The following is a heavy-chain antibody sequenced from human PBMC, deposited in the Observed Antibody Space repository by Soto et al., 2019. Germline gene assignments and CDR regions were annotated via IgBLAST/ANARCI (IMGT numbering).Heavy chain of an antibody. V-gene: IGHV1-18*01. Sequence: ASVKVSCKASGYTFTSYGINWVRQAPGQGLEWMGWISAYNGNTNYAQKLQGRVTMTTDTSTSTAYMELRSLRSGDTAVYYCARDGYSYGYDRFDPWGQGTLVTVSS. CDR3: ARDGYSYGYDRFDP. CDR2: ISAYNGNT. CDR1: GYTFTSYG. D-gene: IGHD5-18*01. J-gene: IGHJ5*02.